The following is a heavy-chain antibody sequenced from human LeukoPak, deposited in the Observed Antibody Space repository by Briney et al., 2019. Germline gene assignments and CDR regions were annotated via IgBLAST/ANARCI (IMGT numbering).Heavy chain of an antibody. CDR2: IYSGGST. CDR3: AKDEVRYFDWLSAFDI. D-gene: IGHD3-9*01. CDR1: GFTVSSNY. V-gene: IGHV3-53*01. Sequence: GGSLRLSCAASGFTVSSNYMSWVRQAPGKGLEWVSVIYSGGSTYYADSVKGRFTISRDNSKNTLYLQMNSLRAEDTAVYYCAKDEVRYFDWLSAFDIWGQGTMVTVSS. J-gene: IGHJ3*02.